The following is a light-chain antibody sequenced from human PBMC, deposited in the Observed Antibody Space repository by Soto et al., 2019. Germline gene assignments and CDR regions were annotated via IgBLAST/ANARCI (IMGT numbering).Light chain of an antibody. CDR1: QRVSKW. CDR2: DAS. Sequence: DMQMTQSPSTLSASVGDRVTIACRASQRVSKWLAWYQQQPGKAPKLLIYDASTLESGVPARFSGSGSGTEFTLTINSLQSDDFATYYCQQYETYSPTFGQGTKVDIK. J-gene: IGKJ1*01. V-gene: IGKV1-5*01. CDR3: QQYETYSPT.